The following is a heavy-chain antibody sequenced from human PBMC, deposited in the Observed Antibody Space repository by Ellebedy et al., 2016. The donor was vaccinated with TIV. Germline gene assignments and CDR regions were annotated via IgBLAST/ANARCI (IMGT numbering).Heavy chain of an antibody. D-gene: IGHD2-2*01. Sequence: GGSLRLSXAASGFTFSNYLMNWVRQAPGKGLEWVSTISDSGGTTYYADSVKGRFTISRDNSKNTLSLQMNSLRAEDTAVYYCARDRTIVPAAMYYYYGMDVWGQGTTVTVSS. CDR2: ISDSGGTT. CDR3: ARDRTIVPAAMYYYYGMDV. CDR1: GFTFSNYL. J-gene: IGHJ6*02. V-gene: IGHV3-23*01.